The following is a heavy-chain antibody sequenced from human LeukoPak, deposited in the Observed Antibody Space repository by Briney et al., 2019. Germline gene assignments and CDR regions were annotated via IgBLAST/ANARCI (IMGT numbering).Heavy chain of an antibody. CDR1: GYTFTDYA. D-gene: IGHD5-24*01. J-gene: IGHJ2*01. Sequence: GASVKVSCKASGYTFTDYAIHWVRQAPGQGLEWMGWINTGNGDTTSSQKFQGRVTITRDTSASTAYMELSSLRSEDTAVYYCARRDGYNKGAPWYFDLWGRGTLVTVSS. CDR2: INTGNGDT. CDR3: ARRDGYNKGAPWYFDL. V-gene: IGHV1-3*04.